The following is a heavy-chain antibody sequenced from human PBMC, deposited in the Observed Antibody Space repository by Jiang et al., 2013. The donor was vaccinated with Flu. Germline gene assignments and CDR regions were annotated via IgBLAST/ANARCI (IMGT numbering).Heavy chain of an antibody. V-gene: IGHV1-69*01. D-gene: IGHD3-16*02. CDR2: IIPIFGTA. CDR3: ARLVGRPLRLGELSSGGRLDY. Sequence: SGAEVKKPGSSVKVSCKASGGTFSSYAISWVRQAPGQGLEWMGGIIPIFGTANYAQKFQGRVTITADESTSTAYMELSSLRSEDTAVYYCARLVGRPLRLGELSSGGRLDYWGQGTLVTVSS. CDR1: GGTFSSYA. J-gene: IGHJ4*02.